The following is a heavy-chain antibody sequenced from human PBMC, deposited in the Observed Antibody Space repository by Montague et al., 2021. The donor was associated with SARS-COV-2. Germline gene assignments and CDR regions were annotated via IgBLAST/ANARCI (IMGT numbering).Heavy chain of an antibody. D-gene: IGHD4-11*01. Sequence: SETLSLTCSVSGGSMINNYWSWIRQPPGKGLEWMGYIYYTGSTDYNPSLESRATLSIDTSKNEFSLKLTSVTAADTAVYYCARGLPVTTLFYYFGMDVWGQGTTVTVSS. J-gene: IGHJ6*02. CDR2: IYYTGST. CDR3: ARGLPVTTLFYYFGMDV. V-gene: IGHV4-59*01. CDR1: GGSMINNY.